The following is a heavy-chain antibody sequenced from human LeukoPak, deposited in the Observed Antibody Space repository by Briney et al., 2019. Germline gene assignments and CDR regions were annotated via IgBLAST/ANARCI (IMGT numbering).Heavy chain of an antibody. CDR2: ISGSGGST. J-gene: IGHJ4*02. D-gene: IGHD3-10*01. Sequence: GGSLRLSCAASGLSFSSYAMSWVRQAPGKGLEWVSGISGSGGSTYYADSVKGRFTISRDNSKNRLYLQMNSLRAEDTAVYYCAKRPRGNYLDPFDYWGQGTLVTVSS. CDR1: GLSFSSYA. CDR3: AKRPRGNYLDPFDY. V-gene: IGHV3-23*01.